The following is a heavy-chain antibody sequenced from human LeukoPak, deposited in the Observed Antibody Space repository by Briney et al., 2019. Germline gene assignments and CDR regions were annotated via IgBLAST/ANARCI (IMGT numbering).Heavy chain of an antibody. CDR1: GGSISSFSYY. CDR3: ARASRDYGDYVGSDY. CDR2: VFHSGST. V-gene: IGHV4-39*07. D-gene: IGHD4-17*01. Sequence: PSETLSLTCTVSGGSISSFSYYWGWIRQPPGKGLECIGNVFHSGSTNYNPSLKGRVTISVDTSKNQFSLKLSSVTAADTAVYYCARASRDYGDYVGSDYWGQGTLVTVSS. J-gene: IGHJ4*02.